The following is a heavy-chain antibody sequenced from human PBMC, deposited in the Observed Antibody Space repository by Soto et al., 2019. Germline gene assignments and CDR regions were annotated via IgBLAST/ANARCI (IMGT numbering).Heavy chain of an antibody. D-gene: IGHD3-10*01. CDR1: GGTFSSYA. V-gene: IGHV1-69*01. CDR2: IIPIFGTA. Sequence: QVQLVQSGAEVKKPGSSVKVSCKASGGTFSSYAISWVRQAPGQGLEWMGGIIPIFGTANYAQKFQGRVTITADESTSTAHMALRGLRSEDPAAYYWTRAPVGASVVGCRSYGMDVWGQVTTGTVSS. CDR3: TRAPVGASVVGCRSYGMDV. J-gene: IGHJ6*02.